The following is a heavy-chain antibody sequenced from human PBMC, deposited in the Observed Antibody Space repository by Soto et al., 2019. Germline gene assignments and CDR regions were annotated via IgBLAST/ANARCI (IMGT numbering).Heavy chain of an antibody. J-gene: IGHJ5*02. CDR3: ARGPRSSSSTRRRNWFDP. D-gene: IGHD6-6*01. CDR2: INHSGST. V-gene: IGHV4-34*01. CDR1: GGSFSGYY. Sequence: QVQLQQWGAGLLKPSETLSLTCAVYGGSFSGYYWSWIRQPPGKGLGWIGEINHSGSTNYNPSLKSRVTISVDTSKNQFSLKLSSVTAADTAVYYCARGPRSSSSTRRRNWFDPWGQGTLVTVSS.